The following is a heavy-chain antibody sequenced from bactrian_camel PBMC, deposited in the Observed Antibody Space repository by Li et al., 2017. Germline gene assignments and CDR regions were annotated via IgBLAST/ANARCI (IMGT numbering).Heavy chain of an antibody. V-gene: IGHV3S53*01. CDR3: AARKVARGGHFSLGRAPALRRDEYNF. Sequence: VQLVESGGGSVQAGGSLRLSCVASAYTASNYCMGWFCQAPGKEREGVAFIHSDGSTIYADSVKGRFTISQDNSKNTLFLQMNVLRPEDTTMYYCAARKVARGGHFSLGRAPALRRDEYNFWGQGTQVTVS. CDR2: IHSDGST. CDR1: AYTASNYC. D-gene: IGHD2*01. J-gene: IGHJ4*01.